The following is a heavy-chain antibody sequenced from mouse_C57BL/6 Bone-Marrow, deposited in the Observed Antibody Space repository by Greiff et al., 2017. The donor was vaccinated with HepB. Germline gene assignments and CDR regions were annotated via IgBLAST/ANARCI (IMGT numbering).Heavy chain of an antibody. D-gene: IGHD4-1*01. CDR1: GYTFTSYW. J-gene: IGHJ1*03. Sequence: VQLQQPGTELVKPGASVKLSCKASGYTFTSYWMHWVKQRPGQGLEWIGNINPSNGGTNYNEKFKSKATMTVDKSSSTAYMQLSSLTSEDSAVYYCARKELELTGPMLGYFDVWGTGTTVTVAS. CDR2: INPSNGGT. V-gene: IGHV1-53*01. CDR3: ARKELELTGPMLGYFDV.